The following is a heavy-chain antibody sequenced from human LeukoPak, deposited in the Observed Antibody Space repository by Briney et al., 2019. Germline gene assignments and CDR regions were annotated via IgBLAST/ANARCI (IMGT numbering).Heavy chain of an antibody. CDR3: ARDGWELLHGFDY. V-gene: IGHV3-21*04. CDR1: GFTFSSYS. J-gene: IGHJ4*02. CDR2: ISSSSSYI. D-gene: IGHD1-26*01. Sequence: GGSLRLSCAASGFTFSSYSMNWVRQAPGKGLEWVSSISSSSSYIYYADSVKGRFTISRDNAKNSLYLQMNSLRAEDTAVYYCARDGWELLHGFDYWGQGTLVTVSS.